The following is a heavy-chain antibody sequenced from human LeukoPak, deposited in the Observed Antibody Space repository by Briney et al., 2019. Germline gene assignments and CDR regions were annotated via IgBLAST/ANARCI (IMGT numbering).Heavy chain of an antibody. D-gene: IGHD3-22*01. CDR2: SYYSGRT. CDR3: ARGNYASSTYRVYYFDS. Sequence: SSETLSLTCTVSGGSISSYYWSWLRQPPGKGLEWLGYSYYSGRTNYNPSLKSPVTISLDTSKNQFSLKLSSVTAADTAMYYCARGNYASSTYRVYYFDSWGQGTLVTVSS. CDR1: GGSISSYY. J-gene: IGHJ4*02. V-gene: IGHV4-59*01.